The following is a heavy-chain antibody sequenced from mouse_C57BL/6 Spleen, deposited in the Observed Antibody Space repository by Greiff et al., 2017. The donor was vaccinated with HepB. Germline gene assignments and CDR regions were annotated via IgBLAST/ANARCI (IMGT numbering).Heavy chain of an antibody. V-gene: IGHV1-59*01. CDR2: IDPSDSYT. D-gene: IGHD1-1*01. Sequence: VQLQQPGAELVRPGTSVKLSCKASGYTFTSYWMHWVKQRPGQGLEWIGVIDPSDSYTNYNQKFKGKATLTVDTSSSTAYMQLSSLTSEDSAVYYCARGDYGTYFDYWGQGTTLTVSS. CDR1: GYTFTSYW. J-gene: IGHJ2*01. CDR3: ARGDYGTYFDY.